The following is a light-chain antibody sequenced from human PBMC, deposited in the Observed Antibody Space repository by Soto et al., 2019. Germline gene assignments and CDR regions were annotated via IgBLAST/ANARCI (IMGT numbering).Light chain of an antibody. J-gene: IGKJ1*01. CDR2: GAS. CDR1: QSVSSN. V-gene: IGKV3-15*01. CDR3: QQYNNWPPWT. Sequence: EIVMTQSPATLSVSPGERATLSCRASQSVSSNLAWYQQEPGQAPRLLIYGASTRASGIPARFSGSGSGTEFTLTISSLQPEDFAVYYCQQYNNWPPWTFGQGTKVEIK.